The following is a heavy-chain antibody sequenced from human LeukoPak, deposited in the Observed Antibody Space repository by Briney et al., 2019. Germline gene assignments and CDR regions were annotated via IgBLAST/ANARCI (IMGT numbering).Heavy chain of an antibody. Sequence: GASVKVSCKASGYIFSGYYMHWLRQAPGQGLEWMGWINPHSGGTHYAQKFQGRVTMTRDTSISTACMELSRLRSDDTAIYYCAKNLPAAGTDSYMDVWGKGTTVIVSS. J-gene: IGHJ6*03. CDR1: GYIFSGYY. D-gene: IGHD6-13*01. CDR3: AKNLPAAGTDSYMDV. CDR2: INPHSGGT. V-gene: IGHV1-2*02.